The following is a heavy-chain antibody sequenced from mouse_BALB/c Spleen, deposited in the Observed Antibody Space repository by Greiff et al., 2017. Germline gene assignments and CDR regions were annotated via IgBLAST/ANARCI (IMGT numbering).Heavy chain of an antibody. Sequence: QVQLKESGPGLVAPSQSLSITCTVSGFSLTSYDISWIRQPPGQGLEWLGVIWTGGGTNYNSAFMSRLRISKDNSKSQVFLKMNSLQTDDTAIYYCVRDLDGSRGFAYWGQGTLVTVSA. D-gene: IGHD1-1*01. CDR1: GFSLTSYD. CDR2: IWTGGGT. CDR3: VRDLDGSRGFAY. J-gene: IGHJ3*01. V-gene: IGHV2-9-2*01.